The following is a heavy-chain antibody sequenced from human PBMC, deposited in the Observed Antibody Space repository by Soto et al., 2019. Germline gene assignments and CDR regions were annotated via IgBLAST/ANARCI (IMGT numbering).Heavy chain of an antibody. V-gene: IGHV4-30-2*01. Sequence: TLSLPCPISSAPSTWAYYSWNWIRQPPRKGLEWIGYTFHGGSTYYNPSLRSRVTISLDRSRTQFSLKMSSVTEADTAVYYCARGRVVVQAAGMFKCLDSWGQGALVTVSS. J-gene: IGHJ5*01. CDR2: TFHGGST. CDR1: SAPSTWAYYS. CDR3: ARGRVVVQAAGMFKCLDS. D-gene: IGHD2-2*01.